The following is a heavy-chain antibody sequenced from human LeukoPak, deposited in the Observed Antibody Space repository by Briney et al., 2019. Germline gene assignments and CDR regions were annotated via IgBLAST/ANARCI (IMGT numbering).Heavy chain of an antibody. D-gene: IGHD3-22*01. Sequence: GGPRRLSCAASGFTFSCYWMSWVRQAPGKGLEWVANIKQDGSEKYYVDSVKGRFTISRDNAKNSLYLQMNSLRAEDTAVYYCARVDNYYDSSGYYSLDYWGQGTLVTVSS. V-gene: IGHV3-7*01. CDR1: GFTFSCYW. CDR3: ARVDNYYDSSGYYSLDY. J-gene: IGHJ4*02. CDR2: IKQDGSEK.